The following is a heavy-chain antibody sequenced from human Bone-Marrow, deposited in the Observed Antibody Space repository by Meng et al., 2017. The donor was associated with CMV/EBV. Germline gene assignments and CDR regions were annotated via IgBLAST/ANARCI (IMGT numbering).Heavy chain of an antibody. D-gene: IGHD3-9*01. Sequence: GESLKISCAASGLTFSDNFITWIRQAPGKGLEWVSYISSSGSTIYYADSVKGRFTISRDNAKNSLYLQMNSLRAEDTAVYYCARDLTEDYWGQGTLVTVSS. V-gene: IGHV3-11*04. J-gene: IGHJ4*02. CDR1: GLTFSDNF. CDR2: ISSSGSTI. CDR3: ARDLTEDY.